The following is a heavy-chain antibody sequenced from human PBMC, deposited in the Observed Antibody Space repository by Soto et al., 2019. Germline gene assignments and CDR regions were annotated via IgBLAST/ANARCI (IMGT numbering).Heavy chain of an antibody. V-gene: IGHV3-30*04. J-gene: IGHJ6*02. CDR2: ISDDGREK. Sequence: PGGSLRLSCAASGFTFSGHAMHWVRQAPGKWLEWVAVISDDGREKYYTDSVKGRFTISRDNSKNTLYLQMNSLRPEDTAVYYCVRVKLGVAATWTLHGMDSWGQGTAVTVSS. CDR3: VRVKLGVAATWTLHGMDS. D-gene: IGHD2-15*01. CDR1: GFTFSGHA.